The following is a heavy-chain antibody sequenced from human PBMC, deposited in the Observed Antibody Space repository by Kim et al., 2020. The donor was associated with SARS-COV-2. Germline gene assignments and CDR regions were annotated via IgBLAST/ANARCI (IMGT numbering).Heavy chain of an antibody. CDR3: ASYPRYSSGWYTDY. Sequence: ADSGKGRFTISRDNAKNSLYLQMNSLRDGDTAVYYCASYPRYSSGWYTDYWGQGTLVTVSS. J-gene: IGHJ4*02. D-gene: IGHD6-19*01. V-gene: IGHV3-48*02.